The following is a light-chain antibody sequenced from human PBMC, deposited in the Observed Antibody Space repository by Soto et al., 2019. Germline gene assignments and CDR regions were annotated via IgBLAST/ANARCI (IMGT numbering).Light chain of an antibody. CDR2: DAS. J-gene: IGKJ1*01. CDR3: QQYNNWPPWT. CDR1: QSVSNN. V-gene: IGKV3-15*01. Sequence: ILMTQSPATLSVSPGERATLSCRASQSVSNNLAWYQQKPGQAPRLLIYDASTRATGIPARFSGSGSGTQFPPTISGLQSEDFAVYYCQQYNNWPPWTFGQGTKVEIK.